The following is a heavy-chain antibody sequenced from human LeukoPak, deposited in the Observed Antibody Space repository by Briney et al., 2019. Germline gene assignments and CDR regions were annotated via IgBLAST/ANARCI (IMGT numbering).Heavy chain of an antibody. CDR2: IKQDGSEK. CDR3: ASVRVTTSAY. CDR1: GFTFRSSW. V-gene: IGHV3-7*05. D-gene: IGHD4-17*01. Sequence: PGGSLRLSCAASGFTFRSSWMSWVRQAPGKGLEWVANIKQDGSEKYYVDSVKGRFTISRDNAKNSVYLQMNSLRAEDTAVYYCASVRVTTSAYWGQGTQVTVSS. J-gene: IGHJ4*02.